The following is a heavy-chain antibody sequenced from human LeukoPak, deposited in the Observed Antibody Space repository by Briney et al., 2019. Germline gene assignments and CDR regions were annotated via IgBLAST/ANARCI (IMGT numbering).Heavy chain of an antibody. Sequence: GGSLRLSCAASEFVFSSYAMNWVRQAPGKGLEWVSCIGASGSSTYYADSVKGRFTISRDNSKTTLYLQMNSLRAEDTAGYYCARGLSSVNDAFDIWGQGTMVTVSS. CDR2: IGASGSST. V-gene: IGHV3-23*01. J-gene: IGHJ3*02. CDR1: EFVFSSYA. CDR3: ARGLSSVNDAFDI. D-gene: IGHD3-10*01.